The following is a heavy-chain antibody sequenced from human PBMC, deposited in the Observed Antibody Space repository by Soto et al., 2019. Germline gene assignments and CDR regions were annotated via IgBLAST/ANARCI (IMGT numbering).Heavy chain of an antibody. D-gene: IGHD3-10*01. CDR3: AKAREVTLVRISLAQ. J-gene: IGHJ4*02. CDR2: ISGSGSST. V-gene: IGHV3-23*01. Sequence: GGSLRLSCVASGFTFNKHALAWVRQAPGKGLEWVSAISGSGSSTYDSDSVKGRFTISRDNSKNTLYLQMNSLRAEDMAIYYCAKAREVTLVRISLAQWGQGTLVTVSS. CDR1: GFTFNKHA.